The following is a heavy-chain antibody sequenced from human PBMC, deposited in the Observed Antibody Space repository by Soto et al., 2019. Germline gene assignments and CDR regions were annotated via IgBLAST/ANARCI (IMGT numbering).Heavy chain of an antibody. J-gene: IGHJ3*02. Sequence: GASVKVSCKASGYTFTSYGISWVRQAPGQGLEWMGWISAYNGNTNYAQKLQGRVTMTTDTSTSTAYMELRSLRSDDTAVYYCARVGLSNHYDSSGFSAFDIWGQGTMVTVSS. CDR3: ARVGLSNHYDSSGFSAFDI. CDR2: ISAYNGNT. D-gene: IGHD3-22*01. V-gene: IGHV1-18*01. CDR1: GYTFTSYG.